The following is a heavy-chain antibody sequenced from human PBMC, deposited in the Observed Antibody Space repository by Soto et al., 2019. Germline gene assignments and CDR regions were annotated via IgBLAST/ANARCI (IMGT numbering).Heavy chain of an antibody. CDR1: GYTFTSYG. CDR3: ARDLGGQIVDY. D-gene: IGHD1-26*01. Sequence: QVQLVQSGAEAKKPGASVKVSCKASGYTFTSYGISWVRQAPGQGLEWMGWISGYNGNSKYAQKLQGRVTMTTDTSTSTAYMEPRSLRSDGTTVYYCARDLGGQIVDYWGQGPLVTVSS. CDR2: ISGYNGNS. J-gene: IGHJ4*02. V-gene: IGHV1-18*01.